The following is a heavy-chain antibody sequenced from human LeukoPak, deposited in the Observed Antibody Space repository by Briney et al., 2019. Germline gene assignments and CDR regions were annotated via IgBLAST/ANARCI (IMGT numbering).Heavy chain of an antibody. J-gene: IGHJ4*02. V-gene: IGHV3-21*01. CDR2: ISSGSSYI. CDR1: GFTFSSHS. Sequence: TGGSLRLSCAASGFTFSSHSMNWVRQAPGKGLEWVSFISSGSSYIYYTDSVEGRFTISRDNAKNSLYLQMNSLRAEDTAVYYCVQGLDFDYWGQGTLVTVSS. CDR3: VQGLDFDY.